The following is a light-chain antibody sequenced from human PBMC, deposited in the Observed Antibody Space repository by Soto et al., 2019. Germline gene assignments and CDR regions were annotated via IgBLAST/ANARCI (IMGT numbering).Light chain of an antibody. J-gene: IGKJ1*01. Sequence: ENVLTQSPGTLSLFPGERATLSCRASRSVNRSYLAWYQQKPGQAPRLLIYAASSRATGIPDRFSGSASGTHFTLNIGRLEPEDFAVYYCQQYGSSRTFGQGTRVEIK. CDR1: RSVNRSY. V-gene: IGKV3-20*01. CDR2: AAS. CDR3: QQYGSSRT.